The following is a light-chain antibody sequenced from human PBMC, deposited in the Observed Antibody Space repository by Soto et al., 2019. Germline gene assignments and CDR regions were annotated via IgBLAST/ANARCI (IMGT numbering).Light chain of an antibody. V-gene: IGLV3-21*04. CDR2: YDS. Sequence: SYELTQPPSVSVAPGKTARISCERNNIGTKSVHWYQQKPRQAPVLVIYYDSSRPSGIPERFSGSNAGNTATLTISTVEAGDEADYYCQVWDRSSDHHLVLGGWTQLTVL. J-gene: IGLJ2*01. CDR1: NIGTKS. CDR3: QVWDRSSDHHLV.